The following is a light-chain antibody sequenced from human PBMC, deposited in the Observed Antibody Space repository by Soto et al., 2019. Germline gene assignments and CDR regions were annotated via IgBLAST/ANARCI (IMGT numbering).Light chain of an antibody. Sequence: QSVLTQPASVSGSPGQSITISCTGSSSDIGRYNLVSWYQQHPGKAPKLIIYEGTKRPSGVSNSFSGSKSGNTASLTISGVQAEDEADYYCCSYVGSTTWLFGGGTQLTVL. CDR2: EGT. CDR1: SSDIGRYNL. V-gene: IGLV2-23*01. CDR3: CSYVGSTTWL. J-gene: IGLJ3*02.